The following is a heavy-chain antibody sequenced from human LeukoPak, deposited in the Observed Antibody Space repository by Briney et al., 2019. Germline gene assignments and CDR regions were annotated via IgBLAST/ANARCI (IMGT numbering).Heavy chain of an antibody. CDR2: INPNSGGT. CDR1: GYTFSNYY. D-gene: IGHD3-16*02. V-gene: IGHV1-2*02. J-gene: IGHJ4*02. CDR3: ARDGLNNYVWGSYRYHDY. Sequence: ASVKVSCKASGYTFSNYYIHWVRQAPGQGLEWMGWINPNSGGTNYAQMFQGRVTLTQDTSISTAYMELSRLRSDDTAVYYCARDGLNNYVWGSYRYHDYWGQGTLVTVSS.